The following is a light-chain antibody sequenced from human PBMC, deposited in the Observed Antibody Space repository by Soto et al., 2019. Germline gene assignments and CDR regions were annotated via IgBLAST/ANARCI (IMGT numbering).Light chain of an antibody. CDR2: NVY. V-gene: IGLV2-14*03. CDR1: SSDVGGYNF. Sequence: QSALTQPASVSGSPGQSITISCTGTSSDVGGYNFVSWYQQHPGKAPKLMLYNVYDRPSGISHRFSGSRSGNTASLTISGLQAEDEAHYYCNSYTSSSTLVFGGGPKLTV. CDR3: NSYTSSSTLV. J-gene: IGLJ2*01.